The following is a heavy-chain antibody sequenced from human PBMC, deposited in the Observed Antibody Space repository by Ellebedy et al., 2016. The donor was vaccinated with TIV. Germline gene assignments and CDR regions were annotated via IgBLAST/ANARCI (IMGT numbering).Heavy chain of an antibody. V-gene: IGHV4-39*07. Sequence: SETLSLXCTVSGGSISSSSYYWGWIRQPPGKGLEWIGSIYYSGSTYYNPSLKSRVTISVDTSKNQFSLKLSSVTAADTAVYYCARAASGGSWRDPWYYYYMDVWGKGTTVTVSS. J-gene: IGHJ6*03. D-gene: IGHD2-15*01. CDR2: IYYSGST. CDR1: GGSISSSSYY. CDR3: ARAASGGSWRDPWYYYYMDV.